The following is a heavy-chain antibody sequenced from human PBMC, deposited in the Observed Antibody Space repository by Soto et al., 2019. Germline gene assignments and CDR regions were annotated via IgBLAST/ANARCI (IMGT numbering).Heavy chain of an antibody. CDR3: TRGGRGMDKARAGMEV. V-gene: IGHV4-34*01. CDR2: ISYTGSS. D-gene: IGHD5-18*01. Sequence: PSETLSLTCNLSVGACIGYYWTWILQFPVKGLEWIGDISYTGSSNYNPSLKSRLTLSVDMSKNQFSLTLSSVTAADTAVYYCTRGGRGMDKARAGMEVWGQGNTVSVS. J-gene: IGHJ6*01. CDR1: VGACIGYY.